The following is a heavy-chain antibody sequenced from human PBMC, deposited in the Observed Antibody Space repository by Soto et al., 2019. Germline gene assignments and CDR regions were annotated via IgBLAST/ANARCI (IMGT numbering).Heavy chain of an antibody. CDR2: VTSDEGYT. J-gene: IGHJ4*02. CDR3: AREGASLF. Sequence: EVQLVESGGGLVQPGGSLRLSCAASGFTFSSYWMHWVRQAPGKGLVWVARVTSDEGYTAYADSVKGRFSISRDNANNMLYLQMNSLRVEDTAVYYCAREGASLFWGQGTPVTVSS. V-gene: IGHV3-74*01. CDR1: GFTFSSYW.